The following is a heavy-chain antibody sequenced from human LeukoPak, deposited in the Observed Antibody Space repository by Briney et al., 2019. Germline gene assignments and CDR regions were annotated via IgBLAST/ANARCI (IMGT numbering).Heavy chain of an antibody. D-gene: IGHD2-15*01. CDR1: GYTFTSYG. CDR3: ARLVGSGSQLLPDY. CDR2: ISAYNGNT. V-gene: IGHV1-18*04. Sequence: ASVKVSCKASGYTFTSYGISWVRLAPGQGLEWMGWISAYNGNTNYAQKLQGRVTMTTDTSTSTAYMELRSLRSDDTAVYYCARLVGSGSQLLPDYWGQGTLVTVSS. J-gene: IGHJ4*02.